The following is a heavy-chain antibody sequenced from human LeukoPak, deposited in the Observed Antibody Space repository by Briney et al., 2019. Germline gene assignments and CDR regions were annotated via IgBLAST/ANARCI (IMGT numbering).Heavy chain of an antibody. V-gene: IGHV3-21*01. CDR3: ARHVVAVGFDY. J-gene: IGHJ4*02. Sequence: GGSLRLSCAASGFTFSTYTMNWVRQAPGKGLEWVSSITSSSSYIYYADSVNGRFTISRDNAKNSLYLKMNSLRVEDTAVYYCARHVVAVGFDYWGQGTLVTVSS. CDR2: ITSSSSYI. CDR1: GFTFSTYT. D-gene: IGHD3-22*01.